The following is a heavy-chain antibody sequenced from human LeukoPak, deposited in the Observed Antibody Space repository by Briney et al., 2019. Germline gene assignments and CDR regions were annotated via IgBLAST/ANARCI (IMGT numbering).Heavy chain of an antibody. CDR1: GGSISSSGYY. CDR3: ARTATSHYFDY. Sequence: SQTLSLTCTVSGGSISSSGYYWSWIRQPPGKGLEWIGYIYYSGSTYYNPSLESRVTISGDRSKNQFSLKLSSVTAADTAVYYCARTATSHYFDYWGPGTLVTVSS. CDR2: IYYSGST. V-gene: IGHV4-30-2*01. J-gene: IGHJ4*02.